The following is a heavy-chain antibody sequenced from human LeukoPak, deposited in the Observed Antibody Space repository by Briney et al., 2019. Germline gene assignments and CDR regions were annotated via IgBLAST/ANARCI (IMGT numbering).Heavy chain of an antibody. J-gene: IGHJ4*02. CDR3: ARGQIAAAGTYFDY. V-gene: IGHV3-30-3*01. CDR1: GFTFSSYA. D-gene: IGHD6-13*01. CDR2: ISYDGSNK. Sequence: GGSLRLSCAASGFTFSSYAMHWVRQAPGKGLEWVAVISYDGSNKYYADSVKGRSTISRDNSKNTLYLRMNSLRAEDTAVYYCARGQIAAAGTYFDYWGQGTLVTVSS.